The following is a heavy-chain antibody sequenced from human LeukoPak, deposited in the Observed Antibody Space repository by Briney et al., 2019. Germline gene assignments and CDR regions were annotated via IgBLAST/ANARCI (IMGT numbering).Heavy chain of an antibody. CDR1: TFDDYA. V-gene: IGHV4-30-2*01. CDR3: ARVGYYYDSSGYFP. D-gene: IGHD3-22*01. Sequence: TFDDYAMHWVRQAPGKGLEWIGYIYHSGSTYYNPSLKSRVTISVDRSKNQFSLKLSSVTAADTAVYYCARVGYYYDSSGYFPWGQGTLVTVSS. CDR2: IYHSGST. J-gene: IGHJ5*02.